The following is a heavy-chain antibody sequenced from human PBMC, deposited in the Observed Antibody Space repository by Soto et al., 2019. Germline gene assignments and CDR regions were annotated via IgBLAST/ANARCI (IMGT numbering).Heavy chain of an antibody. J-gene: IGHJ3*02. CDR2: VNSDGSNT. CDR1: GFTFSNYW. CDR3: AKDIQGRGATTGDDAFDI. V-gene: IGHV3-74*01. Sequence: SLRLSCAASGFTFSNYWMHWVRQAPGKGLVWVSRVNSDGSNTNNADSVKGRFSISRDNSKNTLYLQMNSLRVEDTAIYYCAKDIQGRGATTGDDAFDIWGQGTMVTVSS. D-gene: IGHD1-1*01.